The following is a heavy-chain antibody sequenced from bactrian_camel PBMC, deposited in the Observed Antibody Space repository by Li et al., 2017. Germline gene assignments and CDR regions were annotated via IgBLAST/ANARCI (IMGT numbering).Heavy chain of an antibody. D-gene: IGHD7*01. CDR2: MDGDGTII. Sequence: VQLVESGGGSVRTGGSLRLSCKFSGDTYSRTCMGWFRQAPGKERERVATMDGDGTIIYVHPSVKGRFTITRDKDKNALYLQMNSLRPEDTAMYYCAARRWPDSLCFLTPSSFHYWGQGTQVTVS. J-gene: IGHJ4*01. CDR3: AARRWPDSLCFLTPSSFHY. CDR1: GDTYSRTC. V-gene: IGHV3S6*01.